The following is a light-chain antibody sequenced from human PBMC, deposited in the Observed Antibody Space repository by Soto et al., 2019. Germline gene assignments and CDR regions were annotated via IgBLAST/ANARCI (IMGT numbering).Light chain of an antibody. CDR3: QQYENYWT. CDR2: DAS. J-gene: IGKJ1*01. Sequence: DIQMTQSPSTLSATAGDRVTITCRASQRISSWLAWYQHKPGKAPKLLIYDASNLDSGVPSRFSGSGSGTEFSLTISNLQPDDGATYYCQQYENYWTFGQGTRVEIK. CDR1: QRISSW. V-gene: IGKV1-5*01.